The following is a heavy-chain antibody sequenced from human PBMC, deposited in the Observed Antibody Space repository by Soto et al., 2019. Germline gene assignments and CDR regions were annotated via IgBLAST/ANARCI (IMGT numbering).Heavy chain of an antibody. CDR1: GYTFTNYG. J-gene: IGHJ4*02. CDR3: ARDEGSHGFDS. Sequence: QLQLEQSGAEVKKPGASVKVSCKASGYTFTNYGISWVRQAPGQGLEWMGWVSGYNGNTNYAQNLRGRLIMTTDTSMSTAYMELRTLRFDDTAVYYCARDEGSHGFDSWGQGTLVTVSS. D-gene: IGHD6-19*01. V-gene: IGHV1-18*04. CDR2: VSGYNGNT.